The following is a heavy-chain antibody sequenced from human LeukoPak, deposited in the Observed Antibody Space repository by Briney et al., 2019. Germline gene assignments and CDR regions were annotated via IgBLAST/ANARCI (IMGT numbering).Heavy chain of an antibody. CDR3: ASGAPTCIQLWLLDY. CDR1: GFTFSSYW. Sequence: GGSLRLSCAASGFTFSSYWMSWVRQAPGKGLEWVANIKQDGSEKYYVDSVKGRFTISRDNAKNSLYLQMNSLRAEDTAVYYCASGAPTCIQLWLLDYWGQGTLVTVSS. CDR2: IKQDGSEK. J-gene: IGHJ4*02. D-gene: IGHD5-18*01. V-gene: IGHV3-7*03.